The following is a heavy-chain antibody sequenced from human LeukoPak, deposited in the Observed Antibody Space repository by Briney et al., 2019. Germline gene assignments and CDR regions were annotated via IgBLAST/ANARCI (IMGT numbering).Heavy chain of an antibody. J-gene: IGHJ1*01. Sequence: SETLSLTCAVYGGSFSGYYWSWIRQPPGKGLEWIGEIYHSGSTNYNPSLKSRVTISVDKSKNQFSLKLSSVTAADTAVYYCARVSSSWYSPYFQHWGQGTLVTVSS. CDR1: GGSFSGYY. CDR3: ARVSSSWYSPYFQH. V-gene: IGHV4-34*01. CDR2: IYHSGST. D-gene: IGHD6-13*01.